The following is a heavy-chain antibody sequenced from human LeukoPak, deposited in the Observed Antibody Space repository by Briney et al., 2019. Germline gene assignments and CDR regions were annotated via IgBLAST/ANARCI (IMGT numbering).Heavy chain of an antibody. D-gene: IGHD2-2*02. CDR2: INAGNGNT. J-gene: IGHJ4*02. V-gene: IGHV1-3*01. CDR3: ARGSYRYCSSTSCYTAFDY. Sequence: ASVKVSCKASGYTFTSYAMHWVRQAPGQRLEWMGWINAGNGNTKYSQKFQGRVTITRDTSASTAYMELSSLRSEDTAVYYSARGSYRYCSSTSCYTAFDYWGQGTLVTVSS. CDR1: GYTFTSYA.